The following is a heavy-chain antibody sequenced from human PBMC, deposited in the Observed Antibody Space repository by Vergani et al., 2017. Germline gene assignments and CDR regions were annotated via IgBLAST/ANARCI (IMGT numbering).Heavy chain of an antibody. V-gene: IGHV4-39*01. Sequence: QLQLQESGPGLVKPSETLSLTCTVSGGSISSSSYYWGWIRQPPGKGLEWIGSNYYSGSTYYNPSLKSRVTISVDTSKNQFSLKLSSVTAADTAVYYCASLIAVDFDYWGQGTLVTVSS. CDR2: NYYSGST. J-gene: IGHJ4*02. CDR1: GGSISSSSYY. D-gene: IGHD6-19*01. CDR3: ASLIAVDFDY.